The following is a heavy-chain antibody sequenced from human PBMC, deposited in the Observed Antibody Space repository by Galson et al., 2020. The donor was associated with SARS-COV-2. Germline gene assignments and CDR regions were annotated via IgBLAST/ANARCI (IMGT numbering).Heavy chain of an antibody. CDR3: ARDLGAYYGVDV. V-gene: IGHV3-30*04. CDR2: ISYDGSNK. D-gene: IGHD3-16*01. J-gene: IGHJ6*02. Sequence: GGSLRLSCAASGFTFSSYAMHWVRQAPGKGLEWVAVISYDGSNKYYADSVKGRFTISRDNSKNTLYLQMNSLRAEDTAVYYCARDLGAYYGVDVWGQGTTVTVSS. CDR1: GFTFSSYA.